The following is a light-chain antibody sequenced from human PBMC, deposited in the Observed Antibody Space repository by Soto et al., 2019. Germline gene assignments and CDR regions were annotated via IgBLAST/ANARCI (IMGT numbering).Light chain of an antibody. CDR1: SSDVGGYKY. J-gene: IGLJ1*01. V-gene: IGLV2-14*01. CDR3: HSYTSSSTYV. Sequence: QSALTQPASVSGSPGQSITISCTGTSSDVGGYKYVSWYQQHPGKAPKLMIYEVSNRPSGISNRFSGSKSGNTASLTISGLQAEDEADYYCHSYTSSSTYVFGTGTRSPS. CDR2: EVS.